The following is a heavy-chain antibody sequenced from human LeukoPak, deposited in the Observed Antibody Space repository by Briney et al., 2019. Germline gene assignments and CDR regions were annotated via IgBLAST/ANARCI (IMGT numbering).Heavy chain of an antibody. J-gene: IGHJ1*01. CDR1: GYTFTSYY. D-gene: IGHD6-13*01. CDR3: ARARYSSSWPLPHAEYFQH. Sequence: ASVKVSCKASGYTFTSYYKHWVRQAPGQGLEWMGIINPSGGSTSYAQKFQGRVTMTRDTSTSTVYMEPSSLRSEDTAVCYCARARYSSSWPLPHAEYFQHWGQGTLVTVSS. V-gene: IGHV1-46*01. CDR2: INPSGGST.